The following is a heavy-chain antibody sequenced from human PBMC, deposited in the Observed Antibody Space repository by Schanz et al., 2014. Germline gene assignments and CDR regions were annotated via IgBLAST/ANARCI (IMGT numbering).Heavy chain of an antibody. J-gene: IGHJ6*03. CDR1: GFTFRSHA. V-gene: IGHV3-30*16. CDR3: ARDHQWLARYYMDV. Sequence: QVQLVESGGGVVQPGRSLRLSCAASGFTFRSHAMHWVRQAPGKGLEWGAVISHDGSKKYYADSVKGRFTISRDNSRNTLYLQMNSLRAEDTAVYYCARDHQWLARYYMDVWGKGTTVTVSS. D-gene: IGHD6-19*01. CDR2: ISHDGSKK.